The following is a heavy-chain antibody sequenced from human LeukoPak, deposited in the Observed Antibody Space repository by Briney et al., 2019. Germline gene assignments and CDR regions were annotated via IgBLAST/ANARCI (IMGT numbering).Heavy chain of an antibody. CDR2: INPSGGST. V-gene: IGHV1-46*01. Sequence: ASVKVSCKASGYTFTSYYMHWVRHAPGQGLEWMGIINPSGGSTSYAQKFQGRVTMTRDMSTSTVYMELSSLRSEDTAVYYCARVPVYCGGDCYSFDYWGQGTLVTVSS. D-gene: IGHD2-21*02. CDR3: ARVPVYCGGDCYSFDY. J-gene: IGHJ4*02. CDR1: GYTFTSYY.